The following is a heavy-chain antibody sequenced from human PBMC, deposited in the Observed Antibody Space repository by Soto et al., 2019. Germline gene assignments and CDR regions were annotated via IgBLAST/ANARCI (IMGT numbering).Heavy chain of an antibody. CDR1: GYRFTTYW. CDR2: VYPGDSNT. J-gene: IGHJ6*02. CDR3: ARAPTIVTVWGRDYSSLFDV. D-gene: IGHD3-16*01. V-gene: IGHV5-51*01. Sequence: EVQLLQSGAEVKKPGESLKISCKASGYRFTTYWIAWVRQMPGRGLEWMGIVYPGDSNTKYGPSFQGRITISADRSINTAYLQWSSLEASDTAMYYCARAPTIVTVWGRDYSSLFDVWGQGTTVTVSS.